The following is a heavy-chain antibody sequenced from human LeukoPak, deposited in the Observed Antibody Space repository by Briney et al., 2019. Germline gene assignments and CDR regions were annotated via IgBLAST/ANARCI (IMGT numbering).Heavy chain of an antibody. CDR2: IKQDGREE. CDR3: AQVRGNLDY. J-gene: IGHJ4*02. CDR1: GFTVSSNY. D-gene: IGHD3-10*01. V-gene: IGHV3-7*01. Sequence: PGGSLRLSCAASGFTVSSNYMSWVRQAPGKGLEWVANIKQDGREENYVDSVKGRFTISRDNAKNSLSLQMNSLRADDTAVYYCAQVRGNLDYWGQGTLVTVSS.